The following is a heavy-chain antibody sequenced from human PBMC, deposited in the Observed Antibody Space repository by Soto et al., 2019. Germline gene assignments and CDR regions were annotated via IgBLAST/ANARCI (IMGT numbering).Heavy chain of an antibody. CDR1: GGTFSSYA. V-gene: IGHV1-69*01. Sequence: QVQLVQSGAEVKKPGSSVKVSCKASGGTFSSYAISWVRQAPGQGLEWMGGIIPIFGTANYAQKFQGRVTITADESTSTAYMELSSLRSEDTAVYYCAREGGYYDSSGYSRYNWFDPWGQGTLVTVSS. J-gene: IGHJ5*02. CDR3: AREGGYYDSSGYSRYNWFDP. CDR2: IIPIFGTA. D-gene: IGHD3-22*01.